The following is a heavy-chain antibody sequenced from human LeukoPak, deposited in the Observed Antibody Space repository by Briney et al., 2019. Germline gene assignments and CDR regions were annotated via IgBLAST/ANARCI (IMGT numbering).Heavy chain of an antibody. CDR3: ARYMALMSTTYFDY. D-gene: IGHD5/OR15-5a*01. V-gene: IGHV1-2*02. CDR2: INPNSGGT. Sequence: SVKVSCKASGYTFTAFYIHWVRQAPGQGLEWMGWINPNSGGTTYAQKFQGRVTMTRDTSISTIYMELSRLRSDDTAVYYCARYMALMSTTYFDYWGQGTLATVSS. J-gene: IGHJ4*02. CDR1: GYTFTAFY.